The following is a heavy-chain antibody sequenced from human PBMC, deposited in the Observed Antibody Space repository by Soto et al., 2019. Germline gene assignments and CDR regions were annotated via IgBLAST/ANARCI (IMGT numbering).Heavy chain of an antibody. CDR2: INPNSGGT. J-gene: IGHJ3*02. V-gene: IGHV1-2*04. CDR1: GYTFTGYY. CDR3: ARDMGIYILNGQQLYAFDI. Sequence: ASVKVSCKASGYTFTGYYMHWVRQAPGQGLEWMGWINPNSGGTNYAQKFQGWVTMTRDTSISTAYMELSRLGSDDTAVYYCARDMGIYILNGQQLYAFDILGKCPMGTVS. D-gene: IGHD3-9*01.